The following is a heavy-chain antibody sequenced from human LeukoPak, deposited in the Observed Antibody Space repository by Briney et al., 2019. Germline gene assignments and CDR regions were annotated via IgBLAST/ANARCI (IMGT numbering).Heavy chain of an antibody. J-gene: IGHJ3*01. CDR2: ISAYNGNT. Sequence: ASVKVSCKASGGTFSSYAISWVRQAPGQGLEWMGWISAYNGNTNYAQNFQGRVTMTTDTSTRTAYMELRSLRFDDTAVYYCARMHSSGWPLDAFDFWGQGTMVTVSS. D-gene: IGHD6-19*01. V-gene: IGHV1-18*01. CDR1: GGTFSSYA. CDR3: ARMHSSGWPLDAFDF.